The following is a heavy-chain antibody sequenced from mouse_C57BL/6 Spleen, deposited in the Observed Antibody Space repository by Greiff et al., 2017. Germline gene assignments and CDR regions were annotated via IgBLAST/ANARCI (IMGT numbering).Heavy chain of an antibody. CDR3: ARQGANWDYAMDY. CDR2: IWSGGST. V-gene: IGHV2-6*03. J-gene: IGHJ4*01. Sequence: VQLQQSGPGLVAPSQSLSITCNVSGFSLTSYGVHWVRQPPGKGLEWLVVIWSGGSTTYNYAINSRLSISQNDSKSQVFLEMNSLQTDDTAMYYCARQGANWDYAMDYWGQGTSVTVSS. CDR1: GFSLTSYG.